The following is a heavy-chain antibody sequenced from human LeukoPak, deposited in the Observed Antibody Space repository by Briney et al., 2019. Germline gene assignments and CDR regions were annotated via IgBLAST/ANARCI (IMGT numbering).Heavy chain of an antibody. CDR3: ARETYYYDSRGYYYSAGLDY. Sequence: GASVKVSCKASGYTFTGYYMHWVRQAPGQGLEWMGWINPNSGGTNYAQKFQGRVTMTRDTSISTAYMELSRLRSDDTAVYYCARETYYYDSRGYYYSAGLDYWGQGTLVTVSS. V-gene: IGHV1-2*02. J-gene: IGHJ4*02. D-gene: IGHD3-22*01. CDR1: GYTFTGYY. CDR2: INPNSGGT.